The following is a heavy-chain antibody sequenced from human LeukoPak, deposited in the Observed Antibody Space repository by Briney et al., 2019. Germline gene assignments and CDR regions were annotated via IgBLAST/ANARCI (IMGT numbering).Heavy chain of an antibody. D-gene: IGHD6-13*01. V-gene: IGHV4-39*01. Sequence: SETLSLTCTVSGGSISSSSYYWGWIRQPPGKGLEWIGSIYYSGSTYYNPSLKSRVTISVDTSKNQFSLKLSSVTAADTAVYYCARQWPSIAAAGHGSFDYWGQGTLVTVSS. CDR3: ARQWPSIAAAGHGSFDY. CDR2: IYYSGST. J-gene: IGHJ4*02. CDR1: GGSISSSSYY.